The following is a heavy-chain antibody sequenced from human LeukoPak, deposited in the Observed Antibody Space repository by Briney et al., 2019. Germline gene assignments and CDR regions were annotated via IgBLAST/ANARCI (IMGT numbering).Heavy chain of an antibody. V-gene: IGHV4-39*01. CDR2: VYYSGRT. Sequence: PSETLSLTCTVSGGSISSSIYYWGWVRQPPGQGLEWIGSVYYSGRTYYNPSLKSRVTISVDTSKNQFSLKLSSVTAADTAVFYCARQPTYYYYYMDVWGKGTTVTVSS. CDR1: GGSISSSIYY. CDR3: ARQPTYYYYYMDV. J-gene: IGHJ6*03.